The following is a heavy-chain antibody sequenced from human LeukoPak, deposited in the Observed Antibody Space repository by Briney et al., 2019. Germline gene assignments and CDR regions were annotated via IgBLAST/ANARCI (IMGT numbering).Heavy chain of an antibody. CDR2: ISGSGGST. D-gene: IGHD3-10*01. Sequence: GGSLRLSCAASGFTFSSYAMSWVRQAPGKGLEWVSGISGSGGSTYYADSVKGRFTISRDNSKNTLYLQMNSLRAEDTAVYYCAKDKLLLWFGELPYYFDYWGQGTLVTVSS. J-gene: IGHJ4*02. V-gene: IGHV3-23*01. CDR3: AKDKLLLWFGELPYYFDY. CDR1: GFTFSSYA.